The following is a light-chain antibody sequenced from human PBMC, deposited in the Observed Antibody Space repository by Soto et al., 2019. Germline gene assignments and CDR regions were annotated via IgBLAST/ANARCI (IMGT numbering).Light chain of an antibody. CDR1: ESISNN. Sequence: EIVMTQSPATLSVSPGERATLSCRAGESISNNLAWYQQKPGQAPRLLIYGAATRAAGAPARFSGRGSGTEFTLTINSLQSEDFGVYYCQQYNNWPGTFGQGTKVDIK. J-gene: IGKJ1*01. V-gene: IGKV3-15*01. CDR3: QQYNNWPGT. CDR2: GAA.